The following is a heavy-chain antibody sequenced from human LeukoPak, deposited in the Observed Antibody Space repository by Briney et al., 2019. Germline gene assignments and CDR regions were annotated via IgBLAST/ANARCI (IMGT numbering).Heavy chain of an antibody. CDR1: GYTFTDFY. V-gene: IGHV1-69*13. D-gene: IGHD6-13*01. CDR2: IIPIFGTA. J-gene: IGHJ4*02. CDR3: ARAGSSWYGIDY. Sequence: SVTVSCKASGYTFTDFYLHWVRQAPGQGLEWMGGIIPIFGTANYAQKFQGRVTITADESTSTAYMELSSLRSEDTAVYYCARAGSSWYGIDYWGQGTLVTVSS.